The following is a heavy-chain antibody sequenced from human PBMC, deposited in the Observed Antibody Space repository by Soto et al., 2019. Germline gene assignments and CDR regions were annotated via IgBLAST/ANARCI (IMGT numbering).Heavy chain of an antibody. CDR3: TANDRITLYHYGMDV. V-gene: IGHV3-15*07. J-gene: IGHJ6*02. D-gene: IGHD3-3*01. CDR2: IKSKTDRGTT. CDR1: GFTFSNAW. Sequence: GGSLRLSCAASGFTFSNAWMNWVRQAPGKGLEWVGRIKSKTDRGTTDYAAPVKGRFTISRDDSKNTLYLQMNSLKTEDTAVYYCTANDRITLYHYGMDVWGQGTKVTVSS.